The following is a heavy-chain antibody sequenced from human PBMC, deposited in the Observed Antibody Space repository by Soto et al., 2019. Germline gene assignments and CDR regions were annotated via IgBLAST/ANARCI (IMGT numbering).Heavy chain of an antibody. CDR3: ARLYRGATLFGVAMNFDF. CDR2: IHYRGSA. D-gene: IGHD3-3*01. J-gene: IGHJ4*02. V-gene: IGHV4-39*01. Sequence: PSETLSLTXAVSGGSISSNTYYWTWIRQPPGKGLEWIGSIHYRGSAYYNPSLKSRVTISVDTSNNQFSLNLSSVTAADTALYYCARLYRGATLFGVAMNFDFWGQGTLVTVSS. CDR1: GGSISSNTYY.